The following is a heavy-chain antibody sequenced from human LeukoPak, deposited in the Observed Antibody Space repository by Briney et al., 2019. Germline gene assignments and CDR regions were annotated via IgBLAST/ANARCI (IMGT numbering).Heavy chain of an antibody. D-gene: IGHD4-11*01. CDR3: AKPDYSSLDY. CDR2: IRYDGSNK. CDR1: GFTFSSYG. Sequence: PGGSLRLSCAASGFTFSSYGMHWVRRAPGKGLEGVAFIRYDGSNKDYADSVKGRFTMSRDNSKNTLYLQIDSLRGEDTAVYYCAKPDYSSLDYCGQGTLVTVSS. V-gene: IGHV3-30*02. J-gene: IGHJ4*02.